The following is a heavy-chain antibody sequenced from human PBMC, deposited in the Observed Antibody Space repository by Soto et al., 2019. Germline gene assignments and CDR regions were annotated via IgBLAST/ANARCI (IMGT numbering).Heavy chain of an antibody. D-gene: IGHD6-13*01. V-gene: IGHV3-48*03. Sequence: EVYLVQSGGGLVQPGGSLRLSCAASTFTFSAYEMNWVRQAPGKGLEWVSYISTSGSTIYYADSVKGRFTISRDNAKKSLFLQMNSLRVEDTAVYYCAREASDIAAQNHGLDYWGQGTLVTVSS. CDR2: ISTSGSTI. CDR3: AREASDIAAQNHGLDY. J-gene: IGHJ4*02. CDR1: TFTFSAYE.